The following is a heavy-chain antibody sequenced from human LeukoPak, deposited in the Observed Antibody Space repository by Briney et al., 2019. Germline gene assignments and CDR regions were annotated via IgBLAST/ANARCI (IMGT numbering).Heavy chain of an antibody. D-gene: IGHD2-21*01. J-gene: IGHJ3*02. CDR1: GTSVRTYF. CDR2: IYSSGTT. CDR3: AREAPLYSGTAFDI. V-gene: IGHV4-4*08. Sequence: ASETLSLTCTVSGTSVRTYFWSWIRQSPGGGLEWIGNIYSSGTTTYNPSLNSRVTISIDTSKNQVFLRLNAVSAADTAVYYCAREAPLYSGTAFDIWGQGTLVSVSS.